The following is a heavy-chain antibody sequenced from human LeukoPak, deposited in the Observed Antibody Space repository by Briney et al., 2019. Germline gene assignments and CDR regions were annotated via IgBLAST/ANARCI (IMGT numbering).Heavy chain of an antibody. V-gene: IGHV3-23*01. D-gene: IGHD1-26*01. CDR1: GFTLSTNA. Sequence: GGSLRLSCLTSGFTLSTNAMSWVRQAPGKGLEWISGISGSGASTYYADSVKGRFTISRDDSRNTPYLQMNSLRGDDTAVYYCAKDVGKWESLHFFDYWGQGTLVTVSS. CDR2: ISGSGAST. CDR3: AKDVGKWESLHFFDY. J-gene: IGHJ4*02.